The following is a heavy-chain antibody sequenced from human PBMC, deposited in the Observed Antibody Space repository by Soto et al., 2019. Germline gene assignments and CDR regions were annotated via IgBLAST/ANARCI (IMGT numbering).Heavy chain of an antibody. V-gene: IGHV4-59*12. Sequence: SETLSLTCTVSGGSISSYYWSWIRQPPGKGLEWIGYIYYSGSTNYNPSLKSRVTISVDTSKNQFSLKMSSVTAADTALYYCARVERGTATTVVDAFDIWGPGTMVTVSS. J-gene: IGHJ3*02. D-gene: IGHD1-1*01. CDR1: GGSISSYY. CDR2: IYYSGST. CDR3: ARVERGTATTVVDAFDI.